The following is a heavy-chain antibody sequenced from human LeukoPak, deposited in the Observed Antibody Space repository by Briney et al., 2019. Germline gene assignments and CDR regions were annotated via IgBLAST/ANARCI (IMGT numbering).Heavy chain of an antibody. CDR3: ARVFRVRADDDDY. Sequence: ASVTVSRKASGYTFTSYYMHWLRQPPGQGLEWVGIINPTGGSTSYAQKFQGRVTMTRDTSTSTVYMELSSLRSEDTAVYYCARVFRVRADDDDYWGQGTVVTVSS. V-gene: IGHV1-46*01. CDR2: INPTGGST. D-gene: IGHD3-3*01. J-gene: IGHJ4*02. CDR1: GYTFTSYY.